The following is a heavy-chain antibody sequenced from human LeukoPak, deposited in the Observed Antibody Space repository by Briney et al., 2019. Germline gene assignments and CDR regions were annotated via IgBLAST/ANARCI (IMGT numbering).Heavy chain of an antibody. V-gene: IGHV1-2*02. Sequence: ASVKVSCKASGYTFTGYYMHWLRQAPGQGPEWMGWINPNSGGTNYAQKFQGRVTMTRDTSISTAYMELSRLRSDDTAVYYCARDRRRYYDHKWLIWFDPWGQGTLVTVSS. CDR3: ARDRRRYYDHKWLIWFDP. CDR2: INPNSGGT. D-gene: IGHD3-22*01. CDR1: GYTFTGYY. J-gene: IGHJ5*02.